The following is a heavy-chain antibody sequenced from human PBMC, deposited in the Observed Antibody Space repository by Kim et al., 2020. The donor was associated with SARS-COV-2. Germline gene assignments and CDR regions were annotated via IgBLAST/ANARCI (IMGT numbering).Heavy chain of an antibody. Sequence: DTVKGRFPLSRDNSQNTLYLQMNSLRAEDTAVYYCAKGHYYGSGSPYHDYWGQGTLVTVSS. D-gene: IGHD3-10*01. V-gene: IGHV3-23*01. CDR3: AKGHYYGSGSPYHDY. J-gene: IGHJ4*02.